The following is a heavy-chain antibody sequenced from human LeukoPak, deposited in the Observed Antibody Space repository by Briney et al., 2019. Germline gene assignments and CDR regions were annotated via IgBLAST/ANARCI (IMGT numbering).Heavy chain of an antibody. V-gene: IGHV3-21*01. CDR2: ITTSSSYI. Sequence: PGRSLRLSCAASGFTFSSYAMHWVRQAPGKGLEWVSSITTSSSYIYYADSVKGRFTISRDNAKNSLFLQMNSLRAEDTAVYYCATDLIHYYASGAKTWGQGTLVTVSA. D-gene: IGHD3-10*01. CDR3: ATDLIHYYASGAKT. J-gene: IGHJ5*02. CDR1: GFTFSSYA.